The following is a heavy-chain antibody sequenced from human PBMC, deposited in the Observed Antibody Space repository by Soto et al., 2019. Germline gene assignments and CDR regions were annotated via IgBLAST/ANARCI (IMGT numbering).Heavy chain of an antibody. J-gene: IGHJ5*02. V-gene: IGHV2-70*01. D-gene: IGHD4-17*01. Sequence: SGPTLVNPTQTLTLTCSFSGFSLTTSGMCVGWIRQPPGKALEWLALIDWGDGKFYSPSLKTRLTISKDTSKNQVVLTMTNMDPVDTATYFCARITQGDYFWFDPWGPGTLVTVSS. CDR1: GFSLTTSGMC. CDR2: IDWGDGK. CDR3: ARITQGDYFWFDP.